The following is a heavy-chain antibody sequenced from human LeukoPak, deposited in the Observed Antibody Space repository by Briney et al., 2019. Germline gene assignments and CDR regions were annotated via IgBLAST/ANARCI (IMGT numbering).Heavy chain of an antibody. J-gene: IGHJ6*02. CDR1: GFTFSSYG. CDR3: ARVFGDIVVVVAGYYYGMDV. Sequence: GGSLRLSCAASGFTFSSYGMHWVRQAPGKGLEWVSSISSSSSYIYYADSVKGRFTISRDNAKNSLYLQMNSLRAEDTAAYYCARVFGDIVVVVAGYYYGMDVWGQGTTVTVSS. D-gene: IGHD2-15*01. V-gene: IGHV3-21*01. CDR2: ISSSSSYI.